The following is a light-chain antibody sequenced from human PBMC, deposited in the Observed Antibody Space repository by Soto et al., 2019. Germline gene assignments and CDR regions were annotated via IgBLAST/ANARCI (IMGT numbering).Light chain of an antibody. CDR2: GAS. J-gene: IGKJ4*01. CDR1: QSVSSS. V-gene: IGKV3-15*01. CDR3: QQYTKWLT. Sequence: EIVMTQSPATLSVSPGERVTLSCRASQSVSSSLAWYQQKAGQSARLLIYGASTRATRIPARYSGSGSGTDFTLTISSLQSEDFAVYYCQQYTKWLTFGGGTKVEIK.